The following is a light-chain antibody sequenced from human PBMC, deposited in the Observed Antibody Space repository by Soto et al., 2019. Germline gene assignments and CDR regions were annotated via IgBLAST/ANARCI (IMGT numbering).Light chain of an antibody. CDR1: QGISSY. CDR3: QQLNSYPVT. CDR2: AAS. Sequence: DIQLTQSPSFLSASVGDRVTITCRASQGISSYLAWYQQKPGKAHKLLIYAASTLQSGVPSRFSGSGSGTEFTLTISSLQPEDFATYYCQQLNSYPVTFGQGTKVEIK. V-gene: IGKV1-9*01. J-gene: IGKJ1*01.